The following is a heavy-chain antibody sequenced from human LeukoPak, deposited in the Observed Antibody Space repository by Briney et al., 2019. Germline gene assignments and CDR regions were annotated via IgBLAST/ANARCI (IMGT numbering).Heavy chain of an antibody. J-gene: IGHJ4*02. D-gene: IGHD2-2*01. CDR3: ATSPTFLVVVPAALDY. V-gene: IGHV1-2*02. CDR2: INPNSGGT. Sequence: ASVKVSCKASGYTFTGYYMHWVRQAPGQGLEWMGWINPNSGGTNYAQKFQGRVTMTRDTSISTAYMELSSLRSEDTAVYYCATSPTFLVVVPAALDYWGQGTLVTVSS. CDR1: GYTFTGYY.